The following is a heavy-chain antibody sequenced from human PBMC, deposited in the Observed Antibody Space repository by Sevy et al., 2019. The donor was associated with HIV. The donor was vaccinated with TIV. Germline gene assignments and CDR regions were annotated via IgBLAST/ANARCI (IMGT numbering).Heavy chain of an antibody. CDR3: AKDLAVTQSYIYYYYGMDV. Sequence: GSLRLSCAASGFTFSSYGMHWVRQAPGKGLEWVAVISYDGSNKYYADSVKGRFTISRDNSKNTLYLQMNSLRAEDTAVYYCAKDLAVTQSYIYYYYGMDVWGQGTTVTVSS. D-gene: IGHD3-16*01. J-gene: IGHJ6*02. CDR2: ISYDGSNK. V-gene: IGHV3-30*18. CDR1: GFTFSSYG.